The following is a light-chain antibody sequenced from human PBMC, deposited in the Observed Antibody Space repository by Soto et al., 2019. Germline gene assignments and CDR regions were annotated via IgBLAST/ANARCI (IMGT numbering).Light chain of an antibody. J-gene: IGKJ5*01. V-gene: IGKV3D-20*02. Sequence: EIVLTQSPGTLSLSPGERATLSCRASQSVSSSYLAWYQQKPGQAPRLLIYGASSRATGIPDRFSGSVSGTGFTLTISRLEPEDFAVYYCQQRNTWPPITFGQGTRLEIK. CDR1: QSVSSSY. CDR2: GAS. CDR3: QQRNTWPPIT.